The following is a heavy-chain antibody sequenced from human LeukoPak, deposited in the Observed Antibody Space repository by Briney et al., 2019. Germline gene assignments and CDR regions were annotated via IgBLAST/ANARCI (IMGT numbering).Heavy chain of an antibody. Sequence: SETLSLTCTVSGYSISSGYYWGWIRQPPGKGLEWIGSIYHSGSTYYNPSLKSRVTISVDTSKNQFSLKLSSVTAADTAVYYCARGHGRFDYWGQGTLVTVSS. CDR3: ARGHGRFDY. CDR2: IYHSGST. J-gene: IGHJ4*02. D-gene: IGHD1-26*01. V-gene: IGHV4-38-2*02. CDR1: GYSISSGYY.